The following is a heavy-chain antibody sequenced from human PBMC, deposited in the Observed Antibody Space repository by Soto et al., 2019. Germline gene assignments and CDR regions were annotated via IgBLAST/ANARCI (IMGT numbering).Heavy chain of an antibody. CDR2: FNHSGGT. V-gene: IGHV4-34*01. D-gene: IGHD3-10*01. J-gene: IGHJ6*02. Sequence: SETLSLTCAVYGGSFSGYYWSWIRQPPGQWLEWIGEFNHSGGTNYNPSLTSRVTLSVDTSKNQFSLKLSSVSAADTAVYYSATGRGVRGVIITTYYYYXLAVWGQGTTVTVSS. CDR1: GGSFSGYY. CDR3: ATGRGVRGVIITTYYYYXLAV.